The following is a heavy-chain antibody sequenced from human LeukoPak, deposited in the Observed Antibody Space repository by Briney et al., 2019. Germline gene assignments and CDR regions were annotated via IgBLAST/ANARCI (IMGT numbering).Heavy chain of an antibody. CDR2: ISSSTSTI. CDR1: GFTFSSYS. J-gene: IGHJ4*02. Sequence: GGSLRLSCAASGFTFSSYSMNWVRQAPGKGLEWVSYISSSTSTIYYADSVKGRFTISRDNAKNSLYLQMNSLRDEDTAVYYCARFDYADYLAFDYWGQGTLVTVSS. CDR3: ARFDYADYLAFDY. V-gene: IGHV3-48*02. D-gene: IGHD4-17*01.